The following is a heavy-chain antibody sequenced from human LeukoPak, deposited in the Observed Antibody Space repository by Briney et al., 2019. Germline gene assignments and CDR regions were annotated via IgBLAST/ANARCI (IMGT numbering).Heavy chain of an antibody. D-gene: IGHD3-10*01. J-gene: IGHJ6*02. CDR1: GGSISSYY. CDR3: ARLLRGSGSYYFYYYYGMDV. Sequence: TSSETLSLTCTVSGGSISSYYWSWIRQPPGKGLEWIGYIYYSGSTNYNPSLKSRVTISVDTSKNQFSLELSSVTAADTAVYYCARLLRGSGSYYFYYYYGMDVWGQGTTVTVSS. CDR2: IYYSGST. V-gene: IGHV4-59*08.